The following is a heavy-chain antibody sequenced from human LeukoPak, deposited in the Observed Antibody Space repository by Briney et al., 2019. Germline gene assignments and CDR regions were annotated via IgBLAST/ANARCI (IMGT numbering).Heavy chain of an antibody. CDR3: AREVVVVAATVGWFDP. CDR1: GGSISSGDYY. Sequence: PSETLSLTCTVSGGSISSGDYYWSWIRQPPGKGLEWIGYIYYSGSTYYNPSLKSRVTISVDTSKNQFSLKLSSVTAADTAVYYCAREVVVVAATVGWFDPWGQGTLVTVSS. CDR2: IYYSGST. V-gene: IGHV4-30-4*08. J-gene: IGHJ5*02. D-gene: IGHD2-15*01.